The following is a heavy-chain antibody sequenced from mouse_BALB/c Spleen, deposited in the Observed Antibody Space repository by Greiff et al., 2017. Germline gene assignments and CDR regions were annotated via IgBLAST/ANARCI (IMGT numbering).Heavy chain of an antibody. D-gene: IGHD2-4*01. CDR3: ARYDYDPYAMDY. CDR1: GYTFTSYW. J-gene: IGHJ4*01. CDR2: INPSTGYT. Sequence: QVQLQQSGAELAKPGASVKMSCKASGYTFTSYWMHWVKQRPGQGLEWIGYINPSTGYTEYNQKFKDKATLTADKSSSTAYMQLSSLTSEDSAVYYCARYDYDPYAMDYWGQGTSVTVSS. V-gene: IGHV1-7*01.